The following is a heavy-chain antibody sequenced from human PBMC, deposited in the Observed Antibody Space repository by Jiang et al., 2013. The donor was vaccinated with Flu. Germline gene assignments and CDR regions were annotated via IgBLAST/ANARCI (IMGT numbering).Heavy chain of an antibody. CDR2: IYYSGST. J-gene: IGHJ5*02. CDR3: ANRRFGEPFDP. V-gene: IGHV4-39*01. D-gene: IGHD3-10*01. Sequence: PGLVKPSETLSLTCTVSGGSISSSSYYWGWIRQPPGKGLEWVGSIYYSGSTYYSPSLKSRVTISVDTSKNQFSLKLTSVTASDTAVYYCANRRFGEPFDPWGQGTLVTVSS. CDR1: GGSISSSSYY.